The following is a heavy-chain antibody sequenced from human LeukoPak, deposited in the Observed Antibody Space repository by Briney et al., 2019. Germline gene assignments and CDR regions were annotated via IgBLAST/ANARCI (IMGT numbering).Heavy chain of an antibody. V-gene: IGHV3-23*01. CDR1: GFTFSSYA. CDR2: ISGSGGST. J-gene: IGHJ4*02. CDR3: AKRIHRIQLWLIFDY. Sequence: PGGSLRLSCAASGFTFSSYAMHWVRQAPGKGLEWVSAISGSGGSTYYADSVKGRFTISRDNSKNTLYLQMNSLRAEDTAVYYCAKRIHRIQLWLIFDYWGQGTLVTVSS. D-gene: IGHD5-18*01.